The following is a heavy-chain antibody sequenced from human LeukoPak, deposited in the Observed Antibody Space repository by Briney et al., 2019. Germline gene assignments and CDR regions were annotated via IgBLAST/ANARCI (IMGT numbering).Heavy chain of an antibody. D-gene: IGHD6-13*01. V-gene: IGHV4-34*01. CDR2: INHSGST. J-gene: IGHJ5*02. CDR3: ARGYRSIAAVRMNNWFDP. Sequence: SETLSLTCAVYGGSFSGYYWSWIRQPPGKGLEWIGEINHSGSTNYNPSLKSRVTISVDTSKNQFSLKLSSVTAADTAVYYCARGYRSIAAVRMNNWFDPWGQGTLVTVSS. CDR1: GGSFSGYY.